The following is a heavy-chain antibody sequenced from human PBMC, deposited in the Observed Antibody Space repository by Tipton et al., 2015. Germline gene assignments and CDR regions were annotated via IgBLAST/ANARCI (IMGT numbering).Heavy chain of an antibody. CDR3: ARGGPGTAARPVDY. V-gene: IGHV1-46*01. CDR2: IDPSGDYT. J-gene: IGHJ4*02. D-gene: IGHD6-6*01. Sequence: QSGPEVKKPGASVKVSCKASGYTFTSYYMHWVRQAPGQGLEWLGIIDPSGDYTNYAHKFQARVTMTRDTATNTVYMELSSPRSEDPALYYCARGGPGTAARPVDYWGQGTLITVSS. CDR1: GYTFTSYY.